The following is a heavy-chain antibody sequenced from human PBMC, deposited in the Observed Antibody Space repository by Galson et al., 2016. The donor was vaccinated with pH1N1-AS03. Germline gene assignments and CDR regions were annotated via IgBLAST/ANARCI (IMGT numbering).Heavy chain of an antibody. CDR3: ARGYNVWTAFDY. J-gene: IGHJ4*02. CDR1: GDTVTDYC. CDR2: INPKSGGT. V-gene: IGHV1-2*02. Sequence: SVKVSCKAFGDTVTDYCIHWVRQAPGQGLEWMGWINPKSGGTKFDQKFQGRVTMTRDTTINTLYMELSSLRSDDTAIYFCARGYNVWTAFDYWGQGTLVTVSS. D-gene: IGHD3/OR15-3a*01.